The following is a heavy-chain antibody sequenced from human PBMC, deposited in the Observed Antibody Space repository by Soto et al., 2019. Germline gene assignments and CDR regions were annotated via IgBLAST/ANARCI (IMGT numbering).Heavy chain of an antibody. CDR1: GGTFSSYA. CDR3: ARVSTDIVVVRQHYYGMDV. CDR2: IIPIFGTA. J-gene: IGHJ6*02. Sequence: ASVKVSCKASGGTFSSYAISWVRQAPGQGLKWMGGIIPIFGTANYAQKFQGRVTITADESTSTAYMELSSLRSEDTAVYYCARVSTDIVVVRQHYYGMDVWGQGTTVTVSS. D-gene: IGHD2-2*01. V-gene: IGHV1-69*13.